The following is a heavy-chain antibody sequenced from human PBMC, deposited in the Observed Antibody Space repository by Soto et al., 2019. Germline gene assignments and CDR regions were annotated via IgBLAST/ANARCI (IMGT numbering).Heavy chain of an antibody. CDR3: ARNYVLLWFGEPRMDV. V-gene: IGHV1-18*04. CDR1: GYTFTSYG. J-gene: IGHJ6*02. D-gene: IGHD3-10*01. CDR2: ISAYNGNT. Sequence: ASVKVSCKASGYTFTSYGISWVRQAPGQGLEWMGWISAYNGNTNYAQKLQGRVTMTTDTSTSTAYMELRSLRSDDTAVYYCARNYVLLWFGEPRMDVWGQGTTVTVS.